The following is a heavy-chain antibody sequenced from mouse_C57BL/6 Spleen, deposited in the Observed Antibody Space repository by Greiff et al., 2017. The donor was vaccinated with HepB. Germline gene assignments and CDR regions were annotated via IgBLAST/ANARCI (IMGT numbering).Heavy chain of an antibody. Sequence: EVQLQQSGPELVKPGASVKISCKASGYTFTDYYMNWVKQSHGQSLEWIGDINPNNGGTSYNQKFKGKATLTVDKSSSTAYMESRSLTSEDSAVYYCARGPRWDDAMDYWGQGTSVTVSS. J-gene: IGHJ4*01. CDR3: ARGPRWDDAMDY. CDR2: INPNNGGT. V-gene: IGHV1-26*01. D-gene: IGHD4-1*01. CDR1: GYTFTDYY.